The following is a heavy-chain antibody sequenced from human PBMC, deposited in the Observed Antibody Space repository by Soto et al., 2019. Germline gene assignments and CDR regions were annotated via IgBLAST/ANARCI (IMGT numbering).Heavy chain of an antibody. V-gene: IGHV3-23*01. CDR1: GFTFSSSA. J-gene: IGHJ4*02. Sequence: EVQLLESGGGLVQPGGSLRLSCAASGFTFSSSAMTWVRQAPGKGLEWVSSISGSGGSTYYAGSVEGRFAISRDNSKNTVYVKMNSLRAEDTAVYYCAAPFSWCIPGYVDYWGQGTLVTVSA. CDR2: ISGSGGST. CDR3: AAPFSWCIPGYVDY. D-gene: IGHD2-8*01.